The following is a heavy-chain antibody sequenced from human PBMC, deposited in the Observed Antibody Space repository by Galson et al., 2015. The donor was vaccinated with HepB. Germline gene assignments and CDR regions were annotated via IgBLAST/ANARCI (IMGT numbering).Heavy chain of an antibody. CDR3: ARDPGEWLLSAQTVSYHYYGMDG. V-gene: IGHV3-30-3*01. CDR1: GFTFSSYA. D-gene: IGHD3-3*01. Sequence: SLRLSCAASGFTFSSYAMHWVRQAPGKGLEWGAVISYDGSNKYYADSVKGRFTISRDNSKNTLYLQMNSLRAEDTAVYYCARDPGEWLLSAQTVSYHYYGMDGWGPGATVTVSS. CDR2: ISYDGSNK. J-gene: IGHJ6*02.